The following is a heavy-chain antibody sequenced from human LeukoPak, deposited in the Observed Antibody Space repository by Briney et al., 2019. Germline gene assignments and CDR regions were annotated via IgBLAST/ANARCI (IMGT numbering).Heavy chain of an antibody. J-gene: IGHJ4*02. CDR3: ARDTFQPGLIDS. D-gene: IGHD2-2*01. CDR1: GFTFSRYA. Sequence: GGSLRLSCAASGFTFSRYAMNWVRQAPGKGLQWVSYINTDSSDIHYADSVKGRFTISRDNARNTLYLQLSSLRAEDSAVYYCARDTFQPGLIDSWGQGALVTVSS. V-gene: IGHV3-21*05. CDR2: INTDSSDI.